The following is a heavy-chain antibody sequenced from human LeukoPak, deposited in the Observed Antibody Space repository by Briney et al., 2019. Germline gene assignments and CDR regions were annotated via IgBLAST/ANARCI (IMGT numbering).Heavy chain of an antibody. CDR1: GYTFTGYY. D-gene: IGHD3-22*01. CDR3: ARGSYYYDSSGYWSWFDP. Sequence: ASVKVSCKASGYTFTGYYTHWVRQAPGQGLEWMGWINPNSGGTNYAQKFQGRVTMTRDTSISTAYVELSRLRSDDTAVYYCARGSYYYDSSGYWSWFDPWGQGTLVTVSS. V-gene: IGHV1-2*02. J-gene: IGHJ5*02. CDR2: INPNSGGT.